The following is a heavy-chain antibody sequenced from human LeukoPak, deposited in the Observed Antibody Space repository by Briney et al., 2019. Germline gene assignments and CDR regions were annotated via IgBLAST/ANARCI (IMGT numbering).Heavy chain of an antibody. D-gene: IGHD3-22*01. Sequence: KPSETLSLTCAVYGGSFSGYYWSWTRQPPGKGLEWIGEINHSGSTNYNPSLKSRVTISVDTSKNQFSLKLSSVTAADTAVYYCARMWLLLRDDAFDIWGQGTMVTVSS. CDR3: ARMWLLLRDDAFDI. V-gene: IGHV4-34*01. CDR2: INHSGST. J-gene: IGHJ3*02. CDR1: GGSFSGYY.